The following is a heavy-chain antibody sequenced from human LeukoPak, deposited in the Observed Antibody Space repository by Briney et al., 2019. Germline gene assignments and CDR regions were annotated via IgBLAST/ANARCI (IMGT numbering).Heavy chain of an antibody. CDR1: GYSITSAYY. D-gene: IGHD1-26*01. Sequence: SETLSLTCTVSGYSITSAYYWGWIRQPPGKGLEWIGSIYHSGSTYYNPSLKSRVTISVDTSKNQFSLKLSSVTAADTAVYYCARDDLIVGASPYWGQGTLVTVSS. CDR3: ARDDLIVGASPY. J-gene: IGHJ4*02. V-gene: IGHV4-38-2*02. CDR2: IYHSGST.